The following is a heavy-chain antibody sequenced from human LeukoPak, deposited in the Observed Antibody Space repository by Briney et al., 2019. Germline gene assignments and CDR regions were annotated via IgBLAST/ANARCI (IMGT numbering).Heavy chain of an antibody. CDR1: GFTFSSYS. Sequence: PGGSLRLSCAASGFTFSSYSMNWVRQAPGKGLEWVAVISYDGSNKYYADSVKGRFTISRDNSKNTLYLQMNSLRAEDTAVYYCGAGGSYYFDYWGQGTLVTVSS. CDR2: ISYDGSNK. J-gene: IGHJ4*02. D-gene: IGHD4-23*01. CDR3: GAGGSYYFDY. V-gene: IGHV3-30*03.